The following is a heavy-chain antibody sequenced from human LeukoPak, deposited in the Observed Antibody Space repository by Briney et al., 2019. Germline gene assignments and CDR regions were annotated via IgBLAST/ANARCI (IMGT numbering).Heavy chain of an antibody. CDR2: INAGNGNT. J-gene: IGHJ4*02. CDR1: GYTFTSYA. D-gene: IGHD4-17*01. Sequence: ASVKVSCKASGYTFTSYAMHWVRQAPGQRLEWMGWINAGNGNTKYSQKFQGRVTIARDTSASTAYMELSSLRSEDTAVYYCAGATDYGDYLLDYWGRGTLVTVSS. CDR3: AGATDYGDYLLDY. V-gene: IGHV1-3*01.